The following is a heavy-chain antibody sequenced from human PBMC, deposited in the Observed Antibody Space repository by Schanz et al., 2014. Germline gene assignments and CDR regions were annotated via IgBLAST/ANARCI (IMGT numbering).Heavy chain of an antibody. V-gene: IGHV5-51*01. J-gene: IGHJ3*01. CDR2: IFPGDSDT. CDR3: ARHEGIAKPGTP. D-gene: IGHD2-2*01. CDR1: GYIFTNYW. Sequence: EVQLVQSGAVVKKPGESLKISCKGSGYIFTNYWIDWVRQMPGKGLEWMGIIFPGDSDTRYSPSFEGRVTISADKSTNPAYLQWSSLNASDTAMYFCARHEGIAKPGTPWGQGTLVTVSS.